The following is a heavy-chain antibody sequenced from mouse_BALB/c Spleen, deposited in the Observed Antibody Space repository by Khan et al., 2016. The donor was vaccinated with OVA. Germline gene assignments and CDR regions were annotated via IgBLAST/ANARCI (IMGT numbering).Heavy chain of an antibody. CDR3: AKKDYYDYDPFPY. D-gene: IGHD2-4*01. V-gene: IGHV3-2*02. Sequence: EVKLLESGPGLVKPSQSLSLTCTVTGYSITSEYAWNWIRQFPGNKLEWMGYINYSGNTRFNPSLKSRTSINRDTSKNQFFLQLNSVTTEDTTTYKCAKKDYYDYDPFPYWGQGTLVTVSA. CDR1: GYSITSEYA. CDR2: INYSGNT. J-gene: IGHJ3*01.